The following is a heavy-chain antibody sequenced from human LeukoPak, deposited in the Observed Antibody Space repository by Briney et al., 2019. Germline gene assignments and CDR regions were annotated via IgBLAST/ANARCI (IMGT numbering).Heavy chain of an antibody. CDR2: IYYSGST. V-gene: IGHV4-39*01. CDR3: ARGVGIVGACDY. Sequence: PSETLSLTCTVSGGSISSSSYYWGWIRQPPGKGLEWIGSIYYSGSTYYNPSLKSRVPISVDTSKNQFSLKLSSVTAADTAVYYCARGVGIVGACDYWGQGTLVTVSS. CDR1: GGSISSSSYY. J-gene: IGHJ4*02. D-gene: IGHD1-26*01.